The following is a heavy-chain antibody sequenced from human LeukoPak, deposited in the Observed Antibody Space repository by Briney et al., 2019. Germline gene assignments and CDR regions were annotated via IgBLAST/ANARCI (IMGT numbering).Heavy chain of an antibody. CDR3: ARSIMTTVVPYYFDY. CDR1: GGSFSGYY. J-gene: IGHJ4*02. V-gene: IGHV4-34*01. D-gene: IGHD4-23*01. Sequence: SETLSLTCAVHGGSFSGYYWSWIRQPPGKGLEWIGEINHSGSTNYNPSLKSRVTISVDTSKNQFSLKLSSVTAADTAVYYCARSIMTTVVPYYFDYWGQGTLVTVSS. CDR2: INHSGST.